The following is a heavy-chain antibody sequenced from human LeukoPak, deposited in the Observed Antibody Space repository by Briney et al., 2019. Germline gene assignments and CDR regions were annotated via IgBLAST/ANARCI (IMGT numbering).Heavy chain of an antibody. CDR1: GGSISNYY. V-gene: IGHV4-59*12. J-gene: IGHJ4*02. D-gene: IGHD5-12*01. CDR3: ARGSGYRFDY. Sequence: SETLSLTCTVSGGSISNYYWSWIRQPPGKGLEWIAYIYETGHTGYNPSLKSRVTISVDTSKNQFSLKLSSVTAADTAVYYCARGSGYRFDYWGQGTLVTVSS. CDR2: IYETGHT.